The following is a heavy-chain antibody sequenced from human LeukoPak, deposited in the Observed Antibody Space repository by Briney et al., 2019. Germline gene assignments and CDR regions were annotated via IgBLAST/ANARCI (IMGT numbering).Heavy chain of an antibody. V-gene: IGHV3-74*01. CDR2: ISSDGSST. D-gene: IGHD5-24*01. CDR3: ARALDGTRNAFDI. Sequence: PGGSLRLSCAASGFTFSTYWMHWVRQAPGEGLVWASRISSDGSSTNYADSVKGRFTISGDSAKNTLYLQMNSLRAEDTAVYYCARALDGTRNAFDIWGQGTMVTVSS. J-gene: IGHJ3*02. CDR1: GFTFSTYW.